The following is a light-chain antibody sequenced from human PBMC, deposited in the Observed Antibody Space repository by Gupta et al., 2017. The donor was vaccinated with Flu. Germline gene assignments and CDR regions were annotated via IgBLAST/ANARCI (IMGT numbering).Light chain of an antibody. CDR1: QRIDSMS. V-gene: IGKV3-20*01. Sequence: EIVLTQSPGTLSLSPGERATLSCRASQRIDSMSWYQQQPGQAPRLLIYRISTRAPGISDRFSGSVSGTDFTLTISRLEPEDFAVYYCQQYNRSPPWTFGQGTKVEIK. J-gene: IGKJ1*01. CDR2: RIS. CDR3: QQYNRSPPWT.